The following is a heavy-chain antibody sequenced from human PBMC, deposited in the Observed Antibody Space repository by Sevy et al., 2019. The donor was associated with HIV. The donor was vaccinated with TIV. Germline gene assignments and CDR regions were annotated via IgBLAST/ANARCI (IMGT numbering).Heavy chain of an antibody. CDR3: ATATQIAVAAHFDY. CDR2: FDPEDGET. CDR1: GYTLTELS. V-gene: IGHV1-24*01. D-gene: IGHD6-19*01. J-gene: IGHJ4*02. Sequence: ASVKVSCKVSGYTLTELSMHWVRQAPGKGLEWMGGFDPEDGETIYAQTFQGRVTMTEDTSTDTAYMELSSLRSEDTAVYYCATATQIAVAAHFDYWGQGTLVTVSS.